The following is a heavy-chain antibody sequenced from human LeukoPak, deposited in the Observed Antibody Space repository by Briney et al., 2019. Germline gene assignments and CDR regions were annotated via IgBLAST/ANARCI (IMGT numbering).Heavy chain of an antibody. J-gene: IGHJ4*02. CDR3: ARGVRGWPTPT. CDR1: GGSISSSTYY. D-gene: IGHD6-19*01. CDR2: IYSGGST. Sequence: ETLSLTCIISGGSISSSTYYWGWIRQSPGKGLEWVSIIYSGGSTYYADSVKGRFTISRDNSKNTLYLQMNSLRAEDTAVYYCARGVRGWPTPTWGQGTLVTVSS. V-gene: IGHV3-66*01.